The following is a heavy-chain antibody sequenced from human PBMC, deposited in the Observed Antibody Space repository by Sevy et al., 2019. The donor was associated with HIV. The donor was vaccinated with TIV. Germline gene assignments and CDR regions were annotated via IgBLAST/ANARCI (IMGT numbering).Heavy chain of an antibody. Sequence: GGSLRLSCAASGFTFSSYGMHWVRQAPGKGLEWVAVIWYDGSNKYYADSVKGRFTISRDNSRNTLYLQMNSLRAEDTAVYYCAGARYDSSGSFDAFDIWGQGTMVTVSS. CDR3: AGARYDSSGSFDAFDI. V-gene: IGHV3-33*01. CDR1: GFTFSSYG. J-gene: IGHJ3*02. CDR2: IWYDGSNK. D-gene: IGHD3-22*01.